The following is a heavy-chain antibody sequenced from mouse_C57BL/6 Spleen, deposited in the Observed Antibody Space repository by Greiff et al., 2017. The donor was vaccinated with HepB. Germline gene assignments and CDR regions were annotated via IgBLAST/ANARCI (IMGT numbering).Heavy chain of an antibody. D-gene: IGHD1-1*01. CDR1: GYTFTSYW. CDR2: IDPNSGGT. CDR3: AHRDYGSRGSYWYFDV. V-gene: IGHV1-72*01. J-gene: IGHJ1*03. Sequence: QVQLQQSGAELVKPGASVKLSCKASGYTFTSYWMHWVKQRPGRGLEWIGRIDPNSGGTKYNEKFKSKATLTVDKPSSTAYMQLSSLTSEDSAVYYCAHRDYGSRGSYWYFDVWGTGTTVTVSS.